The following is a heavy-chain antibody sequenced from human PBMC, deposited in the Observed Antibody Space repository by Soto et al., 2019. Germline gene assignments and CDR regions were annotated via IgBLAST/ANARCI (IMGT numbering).Heavy chain of an antibody. CDR2: IYPSGMP. V-gene: IGHV4-30-2*01. CDR1: GGSISNAAYS. CDR3: ARERGVYGLFDS. J-gene: IGHJ4*02. Sequence: QLQLQESGSGLVTPSHTLSLTCTVSGGSISNAAYSWSWIRQPPGKGLEWIGYIYPSGMPFYNPSLRSRVTISIDRSNDQFSLNLKSVTAADTAVYYCARERGVYGLFDSWGQGTLVTVSS. D-gene: IGHD3-10*01.